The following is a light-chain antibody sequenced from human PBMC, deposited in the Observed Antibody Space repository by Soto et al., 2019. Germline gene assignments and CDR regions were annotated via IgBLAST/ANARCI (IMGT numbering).Light chain of an antibody. Sequence: EIVLTQSPATLSLPLGERATLSCRASQSVSSYLAWYQQKPGQAPRLLIYDASNRATGIPARFSGSGSGTDFTLTISSLEPEDFAVYYCQQRSNWPRLTFGGGTKVDIK. CDR3: QQRSNWPRLT. CDR1: QSVSSY. J-gene: IGKJ4*01. CDR2: DAS. V-gene: IGKV3-11*01.